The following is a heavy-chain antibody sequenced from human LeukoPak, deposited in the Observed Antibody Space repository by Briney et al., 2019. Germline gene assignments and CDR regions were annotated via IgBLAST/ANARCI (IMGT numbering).Heavy chain of an antibody. CDR1: GFTFSSYA. J-gene: IGHJ6*03. Sequence: GGSLRLSCAASGFTFSSYAMSWVRQAPGKGREWSSAISGSGGSTYYADSVKGRFTISRDNSKNTLYLQMNSLRAEDTAVYYCAKRRGLELLYYYYMDVWGKGTTVTVSS. V-gene: IGHV3-23*01. D-gene: IGHD1-7*01. CDR3: AKRRGLELLYYYYMDV. CDR2: ISGSGGST.